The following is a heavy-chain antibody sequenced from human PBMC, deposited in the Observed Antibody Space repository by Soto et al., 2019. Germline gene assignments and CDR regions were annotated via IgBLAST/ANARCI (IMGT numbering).Heavy chain of an antibody. CDR3: ARGPIAAAGITHYYYGMDV. V-gene: IGHV3-33*01. CDR2: IWYDGSNK. Sequence: QVQLVESGGGVVQPGRSLRLSCAASGFTFSSYGMHWVRQAPGKGLEWVAVIWYDGSNKYYADYVKGRFTISRDNSKNTLYLQMNSLRAEDTAVYYCARGPIAAAGITHYYYGMDVWGQGTTVTVSS. J-gene: IGHJ6*02. D-gene: IGHD6-13*01. CDR1: GFTFSSYG.